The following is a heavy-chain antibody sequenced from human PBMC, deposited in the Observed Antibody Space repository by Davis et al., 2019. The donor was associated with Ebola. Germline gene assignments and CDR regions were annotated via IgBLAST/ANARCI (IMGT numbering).Heavy chain of an antibody. CDR1: GGTFSSYA. CDR3: ARRPNNDFWSGRTYYYYYYGMDV. J-gene: IGHJ6*02. Sequence: AASVKVSCKASGGTFSSYAISWVRQAPGQGLEWMGGIIPIFGTANYAQKFQGRVTITADESTSTAYMELSSLRSEDTAVYYCARRPNNDFWSGRTYYYYYYGMDVWGQGTTVTVSS. D-gene: IGHD3-3*01. CDR2: IIPIFGTA. V-gene: IGHV1-69*13.